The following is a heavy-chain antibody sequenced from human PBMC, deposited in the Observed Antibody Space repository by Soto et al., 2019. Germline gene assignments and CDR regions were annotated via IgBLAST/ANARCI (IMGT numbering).Heavy chain of an antibody. CDR2: IYLSGSI. Sequence: SETLSLTCSVSGASISSYYYTWIRQTPGKGLEWIGYIYLSGSINYNPSFKSRVIISVDTSKNQFSLKLSSVTAADTAVYYCARRYSSSFDYWGQGTLVTVSS. J-gene: IGHJ4*02. CDR3: ARRYSSSFDY. D-gene: IGHD6-13*01. CDR1: GASISSYY. V-gene: IGHV4-59*08.